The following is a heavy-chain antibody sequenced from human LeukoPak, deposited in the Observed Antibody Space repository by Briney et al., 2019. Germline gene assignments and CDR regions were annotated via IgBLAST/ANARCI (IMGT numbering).Heavy chain of an antibody. CDR3: ARDPEDYGSGSL. D-gene: IGHD3-10*01. V-gene: IGHV4-59*01. Sequence: SETLSLTCTVSGGSISSYYWSWIRQPPGKGLEWIGYIYYSGSTNYNPSLKSRVTISVDTSKNQFSLKMSSVTAADTAVYYCARDPEDYGSGSLWGQGTLVTVSS. CDR2: IYYSGST. CDR1: GGSISSYY. J-gene: IGHJ4*02.